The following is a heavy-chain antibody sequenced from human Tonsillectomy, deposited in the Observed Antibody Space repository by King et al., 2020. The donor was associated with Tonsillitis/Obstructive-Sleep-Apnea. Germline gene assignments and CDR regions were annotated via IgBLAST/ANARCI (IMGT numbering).Heavy chain of an antibody. Sequence: VQLVQSGGGLVQPGGSLRLSCASSGFTFSSYWMSWVRQAPGKGLEWVANIKQDGSEKYYVDSVKGRFTISRDNAENSLYLQMNSLRAEDTAIYYCVRRNACSSSSCNLVAPPFDYWGQGTLVTVSS. J-gene: IGHJ4*02. D-gene: IGHD2-2*01. V-gene: IGHV3-7*02. CDR3: VRRNACSSSSCNLVAPPFDY. CDR2: IKQDGSEK. CDR1: GFTFSSYW.